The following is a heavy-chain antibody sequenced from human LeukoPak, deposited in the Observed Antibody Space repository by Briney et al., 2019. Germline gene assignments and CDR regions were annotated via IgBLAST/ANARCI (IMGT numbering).Heavy chain of an antibody. CDR3: ASHAHDYDSSGYFDS. D-gene: IGHD3-22*01. CDR2: ISVSGGSE. J-gene: IGHJ4*02. V-gene: IGHV3-23*01. CDR1: RLTFNSNA. Sequence: GGSLRLSCVVSRLTFNSNAMYWVRQAPGKGLEWVSGISVSGGSEYYADSVKGRFSVSRDNSKHTVYLQMNSLRAEGTAVYFCASHAHDYDSSGYFDSWGQGALVTVSS.